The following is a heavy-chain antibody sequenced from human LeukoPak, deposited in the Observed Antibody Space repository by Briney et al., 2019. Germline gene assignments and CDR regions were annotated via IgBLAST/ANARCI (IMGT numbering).Heavy chain of an antibody. D-gene: IGHD2-15*01. J-gene: IGHJ6*02. CDR1: GGTFSSFG. V-gene: IGHV1-69*06. CDR3: ASAQSCNGGGCSYGLDA. CDR2: ITPMFGTP. Sequence: SVKVSCKASGGTFSSFGISWVRQAPGQGLEWMGGITPMFGTPNYAQKFQGRVTITADKSTSTAYMELSSLRSEDTAVYSCASAQSCNGGGCSYGLDAWGQGTTVTVSS.